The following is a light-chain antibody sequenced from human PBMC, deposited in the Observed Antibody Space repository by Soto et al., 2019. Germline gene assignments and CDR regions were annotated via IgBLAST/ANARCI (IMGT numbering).Light chain of an antibody. J-gene: IGKJ4*01. V-gene: IGKV3-15*01. CDR3: QQYNNWPPLT. CDR1: QSVSSN. CDR2: GAS. Sequence: EIVMTQSPATLSVSPGERATLSCRASQSVSSNLAWYQQKPGQAPRLLICGASTRATGIPARFSCSGSGTEFTLTISSLQSEDFAVYYCQQYNNWPPLTFGGGTKVEIK.